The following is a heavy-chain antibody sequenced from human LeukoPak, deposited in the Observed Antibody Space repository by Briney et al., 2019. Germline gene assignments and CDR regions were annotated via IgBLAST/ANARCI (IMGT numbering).Heavy chain of an antibody. CDR2: ISSSSSYI. J-gene: IGHJ5*02. V-gene: IGHV3-21*01. CDR1: GFTFSSYS. CDR3: ARVMVRGVILNWFDP. Sequence: GGSLRLSCAASGFTFSSYSMNWVRQAPGKGLEWVSSISSSSSYIYYADSVNGRFTISRDNAKNSLYLQMNSLRAEDTAVYYCARVMVRGVILNWFDPWGQGTLVTVSS. D-gene: IGHD3-10*01.